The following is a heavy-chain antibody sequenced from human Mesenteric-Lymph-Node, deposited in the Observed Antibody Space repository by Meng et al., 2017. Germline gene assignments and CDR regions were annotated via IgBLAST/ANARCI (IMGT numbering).Heavy chain of an antibody. CDR1: GFTFSDYA. CDR2: ISYEGSNK. J-gene: IGHJ6*02. V-gene: IGHV3-30*01. Sequence: GGSLRLSCAVSGFTFSDYALHWVRQAPSKGLEWVAVISYEGSNKYYADSVKGRFTISRDNSKNTLYLQMNSLRAEDTAVYYCARVGDDYAYYGMDVWGQGTTVTVSS. CDR3: ARVGDDYAYYGMDV.